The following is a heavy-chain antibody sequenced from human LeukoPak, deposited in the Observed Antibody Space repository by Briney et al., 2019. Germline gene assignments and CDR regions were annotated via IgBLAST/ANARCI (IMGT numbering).Heavy chain of an antibody. D-gene: IGHD2-2*02. CDR1: GGSISSGDYY. Sequence: PSETLSLTCTVSGGSISSGDYYWRWIRQPPGKGLEWIGYIYYSGSTYYNPSLKSRVTISVDTSKNQFSLKLSSVTAADTAVYYCATERGRYCSSTSCYRVGVYWGQGTLVTVCS. CDR2: IYYSGST. CDR3: ATERGRYCSSTSCYRVGVY. V-gene: IGHV4-30-4*08. J-gene: IGHJ4*02.